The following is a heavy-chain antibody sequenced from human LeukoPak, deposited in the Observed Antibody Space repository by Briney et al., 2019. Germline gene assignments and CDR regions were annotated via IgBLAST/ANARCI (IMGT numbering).Heavy chain of an antibody. Sequence: ASVKVSCKASGYTFTAHYMHWVRQAPGQGLEWMGWISTYNGNTNYAQKLQGRVTMTTDTSTSTAYMDLRSLRSDDTAVYYCARDLHRVVVRGVPHYYYYMDVWGKGTTVTISS. CDR3: ARDLHRVVVRGVPHYYYYMDV. J-gene: IGHJ6*03. CDR1: GYTFTAHY. D-gene: IGHD3-10*01. CDR2: ISTYNGNT. V-gene: IGHV1-18*04.